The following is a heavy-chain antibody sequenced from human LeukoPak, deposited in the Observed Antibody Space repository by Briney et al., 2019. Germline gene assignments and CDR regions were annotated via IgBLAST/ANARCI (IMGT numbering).Heavy chain of an antibody. V-gene: IGHV4-39*01. J-gene: IGHJ4*02. CDR1: GASIRTRPHY. CDR3: ATHAEGSYFEL. Sequence: PSETLSLTCSVSGASIRTRPHYWGWIRQSPATGLEWIGSIYFFGNAYYRPSLLSRATISIDASKNHISLNLTSVTATDTAVYYCATHAEGSYFELWGQGTLVTVSS. CDR2: IYFFGNA. D-gene: IGHD6-19*01.